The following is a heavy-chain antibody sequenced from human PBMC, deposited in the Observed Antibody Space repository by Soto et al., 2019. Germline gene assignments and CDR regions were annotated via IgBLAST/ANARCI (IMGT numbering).Heavy chain of an antibody. V-gene: IGHV5-51*01. D-gene: IGHD3-10*01. CDR3: ARHPGGGSATQEIFDY. J-gene: IGHJ4*02. Sequence: GESLKISCKGSGYSFTSYWIGWVRQMPGKGLEWMGIIYPGDSDTRYSPSFQGQVTISADKSNSTAYLQWSSLKASDAAMYYCARHPGGGSATQEIFDYWGQGTLVTVSS. CDR2: IYPGDSDT. CDR1: GYSFTSYW.